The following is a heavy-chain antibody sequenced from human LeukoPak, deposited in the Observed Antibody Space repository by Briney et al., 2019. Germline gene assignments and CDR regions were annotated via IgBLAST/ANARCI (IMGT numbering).Heavy chain of an antibody. CDR2: IQFDGSNS. J-gene: IGHJ4*02. CDR1: GCTFSSVG. CDR3: AKGQGYYCDH. Sequence: PGGSLRLSCAASGCTFSSVGMHWVRQAPGKGLEWVAFIQFDGSNSYYADSVKGRFTHSRDNSKNTLYLQRDSLRAEDTAIYYCAKGQGYYCDHWGQGTLVTVSS. V-gene: IGHV3-30*02. D-gene: IGHD3-22*01.